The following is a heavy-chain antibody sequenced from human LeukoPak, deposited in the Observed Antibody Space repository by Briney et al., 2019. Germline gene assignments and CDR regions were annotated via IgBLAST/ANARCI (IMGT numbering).Heavy chain of an antibody. Sequence: GRSLRLSCAASGFTFSSYGMHWVRQAPGKGLEWVAVIWYDGSNKYYADSVKGRFTISRDNSKKTLYLQMNSLRAEDTAVYYCAKDYYDSSGYFDYWGQGTLVTVSS. CDR1: GFTFSSYG. CDR3: AKDYYDSSGYFDY. D-gene: IGHD3-22*01. CDR2: IWYDGSNK. V-gene: IGHV3-33*06. J-gene: IGHJ4*02.